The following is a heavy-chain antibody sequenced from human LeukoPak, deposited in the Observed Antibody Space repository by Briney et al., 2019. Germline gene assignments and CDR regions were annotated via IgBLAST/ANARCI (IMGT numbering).Heavy chain of an antibody. CDR3: TRDQTPYY. Sequence: GGTLRLSCTASGITFGDYAMTWVRQAPGKGLEWVGFIRSKVYGGTPEYAASVKGRFTISRDDSKGIANLQMNSLKTEDTAVYYCTRDQTPYYWGQGTLVTVSS. J-gene: IGHJ4*02. V-gene: IGHV3-49*04. CDR1: GITFGDYA. CDR2: IRSKVYGGTP.